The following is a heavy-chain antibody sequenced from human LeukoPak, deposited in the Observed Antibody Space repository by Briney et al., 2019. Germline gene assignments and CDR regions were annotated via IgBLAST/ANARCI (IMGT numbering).Heavy chain of an antibody. J-gene: IGHJ3*02. D-gene: IGHD4-23*01. CDR2: IYYSGST. V-gene: IGHV4-59*11. CDR3: AREVRSYGGNSPDAFDI. CDR1: GGSISSHY. Sequence: SETLSLTCTVSGGSISSHYWSWIRQPPGKGLEWIGYIYYSGSTNYNPSLKSRVTISVDTSKNHFSLKLSSVTAADTAVYYCAREVRSYGGNSPDAFDIWGQGTMVSVSS.